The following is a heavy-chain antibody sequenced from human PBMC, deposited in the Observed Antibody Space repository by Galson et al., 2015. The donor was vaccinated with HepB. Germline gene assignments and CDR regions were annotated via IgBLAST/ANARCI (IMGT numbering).Heavy chain of an antibody. V-gene: IGHV5-10-1*01. Sequence: QSGAEVKKPGESLRISCKGSGYSFSNYWITWVRQVPGKGLEWMGRIDPTDSYTNYSPSFRGHVTISTDKSISTAYLHWSSLKASDTAIFYCARTSSAYDYVDSWGQGTLVTVSS. CDR2: IDPTDSYT. CDR1: GYSFSNYW. D-gene: IGHD5-12*01. CDR3: ARTSSAYDYVDS. J-gene: IGHJ4*02.